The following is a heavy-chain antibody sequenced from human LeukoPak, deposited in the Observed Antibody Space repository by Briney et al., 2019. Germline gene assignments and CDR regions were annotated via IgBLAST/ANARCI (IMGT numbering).Heavy chain of an antibody. Sequence: PSETLSLTCAVYGGSFSGYYWSWIRQPPGKGLEWIGEINHSGSTNYNPSLKSRVTISVDTSKNQFSLKLSSVTAADTAVYYCARNTPSYDFWSGYYTWDAFDIWGQGTMVTVSS. CDR2: INHSGST. V-gene: IGHV4-34*01. CDR1: GGSFSGYY. J-gene: IGHJ3*02. CDR3: ARNTPSYDFWSGYYTWDAFDI. D-gene: IGHD3-3*01.